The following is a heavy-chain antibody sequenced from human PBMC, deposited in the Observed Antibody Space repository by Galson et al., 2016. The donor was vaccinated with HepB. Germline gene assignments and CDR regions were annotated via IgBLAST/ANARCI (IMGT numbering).Heavy chain of an antibody. Sequence: APGKGLEWVTIIWYDGSNKYYADSVKGRFTISGDNSKNTLYLQMNSLRAEDTAVYYCARHRSGAYRDLYYGMDVWGQGTTVTVSS. CDR2: IWYDGSNK. CDR3: ARHRSGAYRDLYYGMDV. V-gene: IGHV3-33*01. J-gene: IGHJ6*02. D-gene: IGHD2-15*01.